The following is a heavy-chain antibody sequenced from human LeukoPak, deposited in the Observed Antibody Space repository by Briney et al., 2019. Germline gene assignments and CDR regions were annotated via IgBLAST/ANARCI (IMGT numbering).Heavy chain of an antibody. CDR3: ARDHRGVRDYFDY. CDR2: ISYDGSNK. J-gene: IGHJ4*02. Sequence: GRSVRLSCAASGFTFSSYAMHWVRQAPGKGLEWVGVISYDGSNKYYADSVKGRFTISRDNSKNTLYLQMNSLRAEDTAVYYCARDHRGVRDYFDYWGQGTLVTVSS. CDR1: GFTFSSYA. D-gene: IGHD3-10*01. V-gene: IGHV3-30-3*01.